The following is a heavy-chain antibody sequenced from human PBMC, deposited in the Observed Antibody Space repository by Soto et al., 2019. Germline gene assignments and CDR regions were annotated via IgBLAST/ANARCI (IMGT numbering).Heavy chain of an antibody. J-gene: IGHJ4*02. V-gene: IGHV4-59*01. Sequence: QVQLQESGPGLVKPSETLSLTCAVSGDSISSYYCMWIRQPPGKGLESIGYLYYGRSANYNPSLKSPVTLSVDTSTTPCSLALSSMTAADTAVYYCALRSMAVVPEYWGQGTLVTASS. CDR1: GDSISSYY. CDR3: ALRSMAVVPEY. D-gene: IGHD3-22*01. CDR2: LYYGRSA.